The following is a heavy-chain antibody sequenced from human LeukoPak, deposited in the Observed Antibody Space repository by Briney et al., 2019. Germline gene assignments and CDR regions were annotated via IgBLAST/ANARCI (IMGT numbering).Heavy chain of an antibody. D-gene: IGHD3-22*01. CDR1: GGSISSYY. Sequence: SETLSLTCTVSGGSISSYYWSWIRQPAGKGLEWIGHIYSTGSTNYNPSLNSRVTISVDTSKSQFSLELSSVTAADTAVYYCARGGWLPPDYWGQGTLVTVSS. J-gene: IGHJ4*02. CDR2: IYSTGST. V-gene: IGHV4-4*07. CDR3: ARGGWLPPDY.